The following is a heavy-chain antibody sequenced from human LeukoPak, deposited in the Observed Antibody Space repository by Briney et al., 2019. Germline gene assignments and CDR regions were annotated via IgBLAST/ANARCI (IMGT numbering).Heavy chain of an antibody. CDR3: AAYSYGYLYYFDY. V-gene: IGHV4-31*03. CDR1: GGSISSGGYY. CDR2: ISYSGST. D-gene: IGHD5-18*01. J-gene: IGHJ4*02. Sequence: SQTLSLTCTVSGGSISSGGYYWSWIRQHPGKGLEWIGYISYSGSTYYNPSLKSRVTISVDTSKNQFSLKLSSVTAADTAVYYCAAYSYGYLYYFDYWGQGTLVTVSS.